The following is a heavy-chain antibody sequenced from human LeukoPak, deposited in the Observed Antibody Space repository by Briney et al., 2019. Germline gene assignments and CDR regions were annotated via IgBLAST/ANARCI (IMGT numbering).Heavy chain of an antibody. CDR1: GFSFSSYA. V-gene: IGHV3-30*04. CDR3: ARDRREYSSGWYFDQ. D-gene: IGHD6-19*01. CDR2: ISHDGINK. J-gene: IGHJ4*02. Sequence: PGRSLRLSCVVSGFSFSSYAMHWVRQAPGKGLEWVAVISHDGINKYYADSVRGLFTISRDTSKNTLYVQMNSLRGEDTAVYYCARDRREYSSGWYFDQWGQGILVTVSS.